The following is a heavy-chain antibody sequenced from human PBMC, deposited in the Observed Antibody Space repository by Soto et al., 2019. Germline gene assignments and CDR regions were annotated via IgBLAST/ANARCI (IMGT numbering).Heavy chain of an antibody. CDR3: ARVVYSSSKRFLARWFDP. Sequence: PSETLSLTCTVSGGSISSGDYYWSWIRQPPGKGLEWIGYIYYCGSTYYNPSLKSRVTISVDTSKNQFSLKLSSVTAADTAVYYCARVVYSSSKRFLARWFDPWGQGTLVTVSS. J-gene: IGHJ5*02. CDR2: IYYCGST. D-gene: IGHD6-6*01. CDR1: GGSISSGDYY. V-gene: IGHV4-30-4*01.